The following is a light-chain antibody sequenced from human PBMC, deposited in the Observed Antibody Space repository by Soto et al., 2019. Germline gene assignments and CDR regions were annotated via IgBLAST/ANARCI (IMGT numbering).Light chain of an antibody. J-gene: IGKJ1*01. CDR2: GAS. CDR1: QSVSSNY. CDR3: QQYAAPPRT. V-gene: IGKV3-20*01. Sequence: EIVLTQSPGTLSLSPRERATLSCRASQSVSSNYLAWYQHKPGQAPRLLIYGASSRAPGIPDRFSGSGSGTDFTLTISRLEPEDFAVYYCQQYAAPPRTFGQGTQVEV.